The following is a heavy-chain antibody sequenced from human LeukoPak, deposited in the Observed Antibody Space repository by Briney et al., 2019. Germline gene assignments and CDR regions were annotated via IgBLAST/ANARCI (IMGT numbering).Heavy chain of an antibody. V-gene: IGHV4-59*01. CDR2: IYYSGST. J-gene: IGHJ4*02. Sequence: SETLSLTCTVSGGSISSYYWSWIRQPPGKGLEWIGYIYYSGSTNYNPSLKSRVTISVDTSKNQFSLKLSSVTAADTAVYYCARGKPIPEFDYWGQGTLVTVSS. CDR3: ARGKPIPEFDY. CDR1: GGSISSYY. D-gene: IGHD1-14*01.